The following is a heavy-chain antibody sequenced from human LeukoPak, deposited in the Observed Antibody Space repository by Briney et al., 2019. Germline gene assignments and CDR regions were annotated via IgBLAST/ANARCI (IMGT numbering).Heavy chain of an antibody. V-gene: IGHV3-23*01. J-gene: IGHJ6*03. CDR2: ISGSGGST. Sequence: PGGSLRLSCAASGFTFSSYGMSWVRQAPGKGLEWVSAISGSGGSTYYADSVKGRFTISRDNSKNTLYLQMNSLRAEDTAVYYCAKGLYCGGDCYSFYYYYYMDVWGKGTTVTVSS. CDR1: GFTFSSYG. D-gene: IGHD2-21*02. CDR3: AKGLYCGGDCYSFYYYYYMDV.